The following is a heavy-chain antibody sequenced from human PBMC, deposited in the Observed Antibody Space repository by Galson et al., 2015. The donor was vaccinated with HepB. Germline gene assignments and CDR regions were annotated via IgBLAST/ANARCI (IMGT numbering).Heavy chain of an antibody. CDR1: GFSLSSNHVG. Sequence: PALVKPTQTLTLTRTFSGFSLSSNHVGVGWIRQPPGKALEWLAFIYWDDDERYSPSLRTRLTITKDTSKNRVVLTLTNVDPVDTATYYCAHGRGWLLDSWGQETLVTVSS. D-gene: IGHD6-19*01. V-gene: IGHV2-5*02. CDR2: IYWDDDE. CDR3: AHGRGWLLDS. J-gene: IGHJ5*01.